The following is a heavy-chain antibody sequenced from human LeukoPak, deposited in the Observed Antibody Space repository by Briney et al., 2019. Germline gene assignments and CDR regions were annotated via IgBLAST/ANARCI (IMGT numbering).Heavy chain of an antibody. D-gene: IGHD3-22*01. Sequence: PSETLSLTCTVSGGSISSYYWSWIRQPPGKGLEWIGYIYYSGSTNYNPSLKSRVTISVDTSKNQFSLKLSSVTAADTAVYYCAREGDSSGYYGNYYYGMDVWGQGTTVTVSS. CDR3: AREGDSSGYYGNYYYGMDV. CDR1: GGSISSYY. V-gene: IGHV4-59*01. J-gene: IGHJ6*02. CDR2: IYYSGST.